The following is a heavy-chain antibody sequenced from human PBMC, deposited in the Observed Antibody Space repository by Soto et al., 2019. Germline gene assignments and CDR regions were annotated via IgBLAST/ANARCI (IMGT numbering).Heavy chain of an antibody. CDR1: GDSVSSNSAA. D-gene: IGHD3-3*01. CDR2: TYYRSKWYN. CDR3: ARDRDDGLRFLEWSLFDP. Sequence: KQSQTLSLTCAISGDSVSSNSAAWNWIRQSPSRGLEWLGRTYYRSKWYNDYAVSVKSRITINPDTSKNQFSLQLNSVTPEDTAVYYCARDRDDGLRFLEWSLFDPWGQGTLVTVSS. V-gene: IGHV6-1*01. J-gene: IGHJ5*02.